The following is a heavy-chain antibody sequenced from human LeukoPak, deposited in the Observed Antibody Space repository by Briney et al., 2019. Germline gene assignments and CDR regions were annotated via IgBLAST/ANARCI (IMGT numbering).Heavy chain of an antibody. J-gene: IGHJ4*02. Sequence: GGSLRLSCAASGFTFSSYAMSWVRQAPGKGLEWVSAISGSGGSTYYADSVKGRFTISRDNSKNTLYLQMNSLRAEDTAVYYCAKDHHDFWSGYPGIGYWGQGTLVTVSS. CDR2: ISGSGGST. V-gene: IGHV3-23*01. CDR3: AKDHHDFWSGYPGIGY. CDR1: GFTFSSYA. D-gene: IGHD3-3*01.